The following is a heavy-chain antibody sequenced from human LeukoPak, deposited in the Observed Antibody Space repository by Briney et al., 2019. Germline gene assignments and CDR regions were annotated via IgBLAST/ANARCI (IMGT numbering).Heavy chain of an antibody. D-gene: IGHD3-10*01. J-gene: IGHJ4*02. CDR1: GGSISSYY. CDR2: IYYSGST. V-gene: IGHV4-59*01. Sequence: PSETLSRTCTVSGGSISSYYWSWIRQPPGQGLEWIGYIYYSGSTNYNPSLKSRVTISVDTSKNQFSLKLSSVTAADTAVYYCARGRYYYGSGSAYIGYWGQGTLVTVSS. CDR3: ARGRYYYGSGSAYIGY.